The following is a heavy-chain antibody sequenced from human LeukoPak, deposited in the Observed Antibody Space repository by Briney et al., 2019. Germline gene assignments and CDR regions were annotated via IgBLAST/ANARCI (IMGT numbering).Heavy chain of an antibody. V-gene: IGHV3-21*01. Sequence: GGSLRLSCAASGFTFSSYSMNWVRQAPGKGLEWVSSISSSSSYIYYADSVQGRFTISRDNAKNSLYLQMNSLRAEDTAVYYCARDGVTTYYDILTGYYAAGWFDPWGQGTLVTVSS. CDR3: ARDGVTTYYDILTGYYAAGWFDP. CDR2: ISSSSSYI. D-gene: IGHD3-9*01. CDR1: GFTFSSYS. J-gene: IGHJ5*02.